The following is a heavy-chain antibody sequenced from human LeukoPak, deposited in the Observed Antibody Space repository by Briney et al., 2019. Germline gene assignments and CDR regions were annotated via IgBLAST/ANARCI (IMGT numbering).Heavy chain of an antibody. CDR3: ARDYCSSTSCYWDY. J-gene: IGHJ4*02. CDR2: IYTSGST. Sequence: SETLSLTCTVSGGSISSYYWSWIRQPAGKGLEWIGRIYTSGSTNYNPSLKSRVTISVDTSKNQFSLKLSSVTAADTAVYYCARDYCSSTSCYWDYWGQGTLVTVSS. CDR1: GGSISSYY. D-gene: IGHD2-2*01. V-gene: IGHV4-4*07.